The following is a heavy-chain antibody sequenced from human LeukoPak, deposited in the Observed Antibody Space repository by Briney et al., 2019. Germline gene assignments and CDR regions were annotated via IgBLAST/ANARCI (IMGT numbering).Heavy chain of an antibody. V-gene: IGHV4-38-2*01. CDR1: GYSINSGYY. Sequence: PSGTLSLTCAVSGYSINSGYYWGWIRQPPGKGLEWIGSIYHSGSTYYNPSLKSRVTISVDTSKNQFSLKLSSVTAAVTAVYYCARLGVDIVSVDYWGQGTLVTVSS. CDR3: ARLGVDIVSVDY. D-gene: IGHD5-12*01. J-gene: IGHJ4*02. CDR2: IYHSGST.